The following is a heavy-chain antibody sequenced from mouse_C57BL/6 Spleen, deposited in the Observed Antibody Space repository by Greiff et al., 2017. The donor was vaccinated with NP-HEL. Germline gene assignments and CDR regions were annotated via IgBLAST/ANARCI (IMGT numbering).Heavy chain of an antibody. CDR2: ILPGSGST. J-gene: IGHJ2*01. CDR3: ASPDSSGPYYFDY. Sequence: QVQLKQSGAELMKPGASVKLSCKATGYTFTGYWIEWVKQRPGHGLEWIGEILPGSGSTNYNEKFKGKATFTADTSSNTAYMQLSSLTTEDSAVYYCASPDSSGPYYFDYWGQGTTLTVSS. CDR1: GYTFTGYW. V-gene: IGHV1-9*01. D-gene: IGHD3-2*02.